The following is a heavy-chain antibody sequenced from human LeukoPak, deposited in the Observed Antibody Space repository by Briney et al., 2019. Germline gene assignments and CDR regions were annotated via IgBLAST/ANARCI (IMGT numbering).Heavy chain of an antibody. CDR3: AEGDRPTGTTPTYYYYGMDV. J-gene: IGHJ6*02. Sequence: SVKVSCKASGGTFSSYAISWVRQAPGQGLEWMGRIIPILGIANYAQKFQGRVTITADKSTSTAYMELSSLRSEDTAVYYCAEGDRPTGTTPTYYYYGMDVWGQGTTVTVSS. V-gene: IGHV1-69*04. CDR1: GGTFSSYA. CDR2: IIPILGIA. D-gene: IGHD1-1*01.